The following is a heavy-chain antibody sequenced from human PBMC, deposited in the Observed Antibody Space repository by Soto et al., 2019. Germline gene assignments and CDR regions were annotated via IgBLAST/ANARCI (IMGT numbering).Heavy chain of an antibody. CDR1: GASISSYY. D-gene: IGHD6-13*01. CDR2: ISYSGGT. J-gene: IGHJ4*02. V-gene: IGHV4-59*08. CDR3: ARRYSSSFDY. Sequence: SETLSLTCTVSGASISSYYWSWIRQSPGKGLEWIGYISYSGGTNYNPSLRGRVTISLDTSKNQFSLKLSSVTAADTAVYYCARRYSSSFDYWGQGTLVTVSS.